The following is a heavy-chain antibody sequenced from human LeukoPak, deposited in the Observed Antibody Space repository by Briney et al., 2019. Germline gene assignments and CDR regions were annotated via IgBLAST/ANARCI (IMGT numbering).Heavy chain of an antibody. CDR3: ARDLESYYDILTGYLFDY. CDR2: ISSSNSYI. J-gene: IGHJ4*02. Sequence: GGSLRLSCAASGFTFSSYSMNWVRQAPGKGLEWVSSISSSNSYIYYADSVKGRFTISRDNAKNSLYLQMNSLRAEDTAVYYCARDLESYYDILTGYLFDYWGQGTLVTVSS. D-gene: IGHD3-9*01. CDR1: GFTFSSYS. V-gene: IGHV3-21*01.